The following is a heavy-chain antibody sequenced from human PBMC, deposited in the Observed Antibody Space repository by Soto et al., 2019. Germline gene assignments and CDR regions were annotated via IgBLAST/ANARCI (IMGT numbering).Heavy chain of an antibody. CDR3: TILPMITFGGVIVDMDV. CDR1: GFTFSSYA. J-gene: IGHJ6*03. V-gene: IGHV3-23*01. D-gene: IGHD3-16*02. CDR2: ISGSGGST. Sequence: GGSLRLSCAASGFTFSSYAMSWVRQAPGKGLEWVSAISGSGGSTYYADSVKGRFTISRDNSKNTLYLQMNSLRAEDTAVCYCTILPMITFGGVIVDMDVWGKGTTVTVSS.